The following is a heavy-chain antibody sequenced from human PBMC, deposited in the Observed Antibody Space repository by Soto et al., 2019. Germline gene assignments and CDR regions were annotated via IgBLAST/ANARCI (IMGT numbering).Heavy chain of an antibody. CDR1: GSTFSSYA. Sequence: GGSLRLSCAASGSTFSSYAMSWVRQAPGKGLEWVSVISGSGDSTYYADSVKGRFTISRDNSKNTLYVQMNSLRAEDTAVYYRARDPGLRYSSRPMGAFDIWGQGTMVTVSS. V-gene: IGHV3-23*01. CDR3: ARDPGLRYSSRPMGAFDI. J-gene: IGHJ3*02. D-gene: IGHD6-13*01. CDR2: ISGSGDST.